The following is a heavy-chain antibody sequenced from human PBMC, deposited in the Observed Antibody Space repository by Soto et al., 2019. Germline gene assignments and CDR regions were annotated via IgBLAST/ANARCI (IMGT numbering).Heavy chain of an antibody. D-gene: IGHD1-20*01. CDR2: ISYDGSNK. CDR1: GFTFSSYA. CDR3: AREEVSARKHYGMDV. J-gene: IGHJ6*02. Sequence: QVQLVESGGGVVQPGRSLRLSCAASGFTFSSYAMHWVRQAPGKGLEWVAIISYDGSNKYNADSVKGRFTISSDNSKNPLYLQMNSLRAEDTAVYYCAREEVSARKHYGMDVWGQGTTVTVSS. V-gene: IGHV3-30-3*01.